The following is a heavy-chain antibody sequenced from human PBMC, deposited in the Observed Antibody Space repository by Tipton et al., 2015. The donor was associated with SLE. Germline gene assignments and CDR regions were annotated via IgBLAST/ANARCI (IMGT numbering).Heavy chain of an antibody. CDR3: ARRHYSGPFDS. CDR2: IFYRGST. J-gene: IGHJ4*02. V-gene: IGHV4-39*07. Sequence: TLSLTCTVSGDSISRSNYYWGWIRQPPGKGLEWIGSIFYRGSTHYNPSLKSRVTISVDTSKNQFSLNLSAVTAADTAVYYCARRHYSGPFDSWGQGTLVTVSS. D-gene: IGHD5-12*01. CDR1: GDSISRSNYY.